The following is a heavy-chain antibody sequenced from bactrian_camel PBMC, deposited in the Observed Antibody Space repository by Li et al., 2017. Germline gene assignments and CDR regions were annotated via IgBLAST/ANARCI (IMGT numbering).Heavy chain of an antibody. CDR1: GFTFSSYR. D-gene: IGHD5*01. CDR3: RVGSRGL. J-gene: IGHJ4*01. CDR2: ISTGGGTT. Sequence: VQLVESGGGLVQPGGSLRLSCAASGFTFSSYRMSWVRQAPGKGLEWVSGISTGGGTTYYADSVKGRLTMSRDNAKNMGYLQMTDLKYEDTGLYWCRVGSRGLWGQGTQVTVS. V-gene: IGHV3S40*01.